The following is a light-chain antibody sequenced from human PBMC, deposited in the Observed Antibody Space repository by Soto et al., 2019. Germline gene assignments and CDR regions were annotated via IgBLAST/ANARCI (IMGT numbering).Light chain of an antibody. Sequence: AIQMTQSPSSVSASVGDRVTITCRASQGIRNELGWYQQKPGKATKLLIYSASSLQSGVPSRFSGSGSGTDFILTLSVLQPDDVAAYFCLQDFTYPRTFGQGTKV. J-gene: IGKJ1*01. CDR3: LQDFTYPRT. CDR1: QGIRNE. V-gene: IGKV1-6*01. CDR2: SAS.